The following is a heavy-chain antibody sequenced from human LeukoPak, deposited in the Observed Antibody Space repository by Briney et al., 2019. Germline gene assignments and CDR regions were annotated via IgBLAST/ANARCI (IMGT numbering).Heavy chain of an antibody. J-gene: IGHJ4*02. CDR1: GGTFGSYA. Sequence: ASVKVSCKASGGTFGSYAISWVRQAPGQGLEWMGGIIPIFGTANYAQKFQGRVTITADESTSTAYMELSSLRSEDTAVYYCASRAYYYGSGSYFFPKDWGQGTLVTVSS. CDR2: IIPIFGTA. CDR3: ASRAYYYGSGSYFFPKD. D-gene: IGHD3-10*01. V-gene: IGHV1-69*13.